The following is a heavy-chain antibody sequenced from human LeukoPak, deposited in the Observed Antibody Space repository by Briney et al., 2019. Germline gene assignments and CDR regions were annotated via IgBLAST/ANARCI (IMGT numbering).Heavy chain of an antibody. CDR1: GYSISSGYY. CDR2: IYHSGST. V-gene: IGHV4-38-2*02. Sequence: SETLSLTCTVSGYSISSGYYWGWIRQPPGKGLEWIGSIYHSGSTYYTPSLKSRVTISVDTSKNQFSLKLSSVTAADTAVYYCARVVGWQDTDTFDIWGQGTMVTVSS. J-gene: IGHJ3*02. D-gene: IGHD1-26*01. CDR3: ARVVGWQDTDTFDI.